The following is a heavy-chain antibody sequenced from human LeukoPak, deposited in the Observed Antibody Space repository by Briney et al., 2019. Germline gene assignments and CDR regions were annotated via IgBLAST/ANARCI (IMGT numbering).Heavy chain of an antibody. J-gene: IGHJ3*02. D-gene: IGHD2-2*01. V-gene: IGHV3-13*01. Sequence: GGSLRLSCAASGFTFSSYDMHWVRLATGKGLEWVSAIGTAGDTYYPGSVKGRFTISRENAKNSLYLQMNSLRAGDTAVYYCARVGDQNDAFDIWGQGTMVTVSS. CDR2: IGTAGDT. CDR3: ARVGDQNDAFDI. CDR1: GFTFSSYD.